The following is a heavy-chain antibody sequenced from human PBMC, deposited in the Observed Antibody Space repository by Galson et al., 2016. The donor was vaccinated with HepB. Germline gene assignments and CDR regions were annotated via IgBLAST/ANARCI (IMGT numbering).Heavy chain of an antibody. J-gene: IGHJ4*02. CDR2: TYYNGNT. Sequence: TCTVSGDSISRSGYYWSWIRQHPEKGLEWIGYTYYNGNTYYNPSLKSRVSISVDTSKSQFSLRLSSVTAADTAVYYCARDRYYYDSSGYYYYFDSWGQGTLVTVSS. CDR3: ARDRYYYDSSGYYYYFDS. V-gene: IGHV4-31*03. CDR1: GDSISRSGYY. D-gene: IGHD3-22*01.